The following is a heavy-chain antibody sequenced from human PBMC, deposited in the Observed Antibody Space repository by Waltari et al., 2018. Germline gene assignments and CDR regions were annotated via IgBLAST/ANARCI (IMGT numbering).Heavy chain of an antibody. V-gene: IGHV3-23*01. CDR3: ARHLYSIDYLELDN. D-gene: IGHD3-22*01. J-gene: IGHJ4*02. CDR1: GFTFINYS. CDR2: ISDSGVVT. Sequence: EGHLLASGGGLVQPGGFLRLSCGASGFTFINYSMSWVRQAPGKGLEWVSGISDSGVVTKYADSVKGRFTVSRDNSKNTLYLQLNSLRAEDTAVYYCARHLYSIDYLELDNWGQGTLVTVSS.